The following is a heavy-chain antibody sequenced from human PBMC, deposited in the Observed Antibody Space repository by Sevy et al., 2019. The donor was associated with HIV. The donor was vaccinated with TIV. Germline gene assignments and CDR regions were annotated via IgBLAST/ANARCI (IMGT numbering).Heavy chain of an antibody. CDR1: GFTFSRYD. D-gene: IGHD1-26*01. CDR3: ARGTRYSGSYFLGDDAFDI. Sequence: GGSLRLSCAASGFTFSRYDMHWVRQATGKGLEWVSSIGTAGDTYYPGSVKGRFTISRENAKKSLYLQMNSLRAGDTAVYYCARGTRYSGSYFLGDDAFDIWGQGTMVTVSS. V-gene: IGHV3-13*01. J-gene: IGHJ3*02. CDR2: IGTAGDT.